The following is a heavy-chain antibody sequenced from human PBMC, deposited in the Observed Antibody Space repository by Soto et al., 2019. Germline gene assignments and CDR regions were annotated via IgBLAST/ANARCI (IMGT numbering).Heavy chain of an antibody. V-gene: IGHV3-9*01. Sequence: SLRLSCAASGFTFDDYAMHWVRQAPGKGLEWVSGISWNSGSIGYADSVKGRFTISRDNAKNSLYLQMNSLRAEDTALYYCAKAPRRLHLGELSLSFDYWGQGTLVIVSS. D-gene: IGHD3-16*02. CDR2: ISWNSGSI. J-gene: IGHJ4*02. CDR1: GFTFDDYA. CDR3: AKAPRRLHLGELSLSFDY.